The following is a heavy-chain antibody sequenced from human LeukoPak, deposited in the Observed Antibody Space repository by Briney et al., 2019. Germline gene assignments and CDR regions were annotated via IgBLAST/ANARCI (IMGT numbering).Heavy chain of an antibody. CDR1: EFTFSSYE. V-gene: IGHV3-48*03. Sequence: GGSLRLSCAASEFTFSSYEMNWVRQAPGKGLEWVSYISSSGSTIYYADSVKGRFTISRDNAKNSLYLQMNSLRAEDTAVYYCARDGSDSSPFDYWGQGPLVTVSS. J-gene: IGHJ4*02. CDR2: ISSSGSTI. D-gene: IGHD6-19*01. CDR3: ARDGSDSSPFDY.